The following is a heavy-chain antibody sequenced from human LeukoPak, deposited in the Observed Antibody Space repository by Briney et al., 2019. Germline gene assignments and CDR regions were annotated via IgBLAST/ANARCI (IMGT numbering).Heavy chain of an antibody. CDR1: GFTFSSYW. CDR2: IKQDGSET. Sequence: GGSLRLSCAASGFTFSSYWMSWVRQAPGKGLEWVANIKQDGSETYYVDSVKGRFTISRDNAKNSLYLQMNSLRAEDTAVYYCASNTKLLWTPILGGMDVWGQGTTVTVSS. V-gene: IGHV3-7*01. CDR3: ASNTKLLWTPILGGMDV. J-gene: IGHJ6*02. D-gene: IGHD3-10*01.